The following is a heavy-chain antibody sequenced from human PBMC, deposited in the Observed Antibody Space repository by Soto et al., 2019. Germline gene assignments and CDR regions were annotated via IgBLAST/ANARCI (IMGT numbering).Heavy chain of an antibody. Sequence: QEQLVQSGAEVKKPGASVKVSCKTSGYTFTDYDINWVRQATGQGLEWIGWMNPNSGETGYAQKVQGRVAMTRRASLSTAYLELSSLRSEDTAVYYCARVAVAARPRWYNWFDPWGQGTLVTVSS. V-gene: IGHV1-8*01. J-gene: IGHJ5*02. D-gene: IGHD2-15*01. CDR1: GYTFTDYD. CDR3: ARVAVAARPRWYNWFDP. CDR2: MNPNSGET.